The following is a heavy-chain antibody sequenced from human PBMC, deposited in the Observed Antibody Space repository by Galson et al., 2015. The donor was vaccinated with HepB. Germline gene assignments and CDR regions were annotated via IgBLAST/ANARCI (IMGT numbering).Heavy chain of an antibody. D-gene: IGHD2-2*01. CDR1: GFTFSKYS. CDR2: VSSTATYI. Sequence: SLRLSCATSGFTFSKYSMSWVRQAPGKGLEWVSSVSSTATYIYYADSVKGRFTISRDSAGNSLFLQMNSPRAEDTAVYYCARLGHCSSTSCNEGGDWYFDLWGRGALVTVSS. V-gene: IGHV3-21*01. J-gene: IGHJ2*01. CDR3: ARLGHCSSTSCNEGGDWYFDL.